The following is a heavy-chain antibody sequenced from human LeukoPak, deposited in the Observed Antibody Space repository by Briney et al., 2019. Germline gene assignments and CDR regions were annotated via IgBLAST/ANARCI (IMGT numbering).Heavy chain of an antibody. V-gene: IGHV3-30-3*01. D-gene: IGHD2-2*01. CDR1: GFMFSSDA. CDR3: ARTPGYCSSTSCYYYYGMDV. CDR2: ISYDGSNK. Sequence: GGSLRLSCAASGFMFSSDAMHWVRQAPGKGLEWVAVISYDGSNKYYADSVKGRFTISRDNSKNTLYLQMNSLRAEDTAVYYCARTPGYCSSTSCYYYYGMDVWGQGTTVTVSS. J-gene: IGHJ6*02.